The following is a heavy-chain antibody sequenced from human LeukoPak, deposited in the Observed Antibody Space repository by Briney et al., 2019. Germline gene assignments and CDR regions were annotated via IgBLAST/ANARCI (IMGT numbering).Heavy chain of an antibody. CDR1: GGSISGYY. J-gene: IGHJ4*02. D-gene: IGHD6-19*01. CDR3: ARSKIAVADYYFDY. CDR2: IYTSGST. Sequence: SETLSLTCTVSGGSISGYYWSWIRQPAGKGLEWIGRIYTSGSTNYNPSLKSRVTMSVDTSKNQFSLKLSSVTAADTAVYYCARSKIAVADYYFDYWGQGTLVTVSP. V-gene: IGHV4-4*07.